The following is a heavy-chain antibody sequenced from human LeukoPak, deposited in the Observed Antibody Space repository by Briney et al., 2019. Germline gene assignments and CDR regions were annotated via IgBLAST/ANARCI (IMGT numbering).Heavy chain of an antibody. V-gene: IGHV4-59*11. Sequence: SETLSLTCTVSGASMSNHYWSWIRQPPGKGLEWIGYIYDSETTNYNPSLKGRVTMSVDTSKNQFFLNLSSVTAADTALYYCASRPSGSTWYGVFDYWSRGTLVTVSS. CDR2: IYDSETT. D-gene: IGHD6-13*01. J-gene: IGHJ4*02. CDR3: ASRPSGSTWYGVFDY. CDR1: GASMSNHY.